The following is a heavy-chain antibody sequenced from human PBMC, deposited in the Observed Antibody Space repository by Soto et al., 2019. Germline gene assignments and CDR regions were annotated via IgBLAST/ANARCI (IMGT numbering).Heavy chain of an antibody. CDR2: TWYDGTKK. D-gene: IGHD2-15*01. V-gene: IGHV3-33*01. J-gene: IGHJ6*02. CDR1: GFTFSSYG. Sequence: HVQLVESGGGVVQPGRSLRLSCAASGFTFSSYGMHWVRQAPGKGLEWVALTWYDGTKKYYADSVKGRFTISRDNSKNTXYLQMNSLRVEDTAVYYCARYCSGGSCYPYSYGMDFWGQGTTVTVSS. CDR3: ARYCSGGSCYPYSYGMDF.